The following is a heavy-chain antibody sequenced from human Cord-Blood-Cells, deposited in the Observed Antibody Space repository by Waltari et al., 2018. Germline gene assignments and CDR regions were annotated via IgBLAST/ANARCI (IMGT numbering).Heavy chain of an antibody. CDR1: GHTLTRYE. Sequence: QVQLVQYGAEVKKPGASGKVSCQASGHTLTRYELPGVRQAPGQGLEWMGWINPNSGGTNYAQKFQGRVTMTRDTSISTAYMELSRLRSDDTAVYYCALSSSISGYFDLWGRGTLVTVSS. CDR2: INPNSGGT. V-gene: IGHV1-2*02. D-gene: IGHD3-16*02. J-gene: IGHJ2*01. CDR3: ALSSSISGYFDL.